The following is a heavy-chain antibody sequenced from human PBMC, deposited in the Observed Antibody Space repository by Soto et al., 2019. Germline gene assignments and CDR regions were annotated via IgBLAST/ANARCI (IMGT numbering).Heavy chain of an antibody. J-gene: IGHJ3*02. CDR2: IIPIFGTA. CDR1: GGTFSSYA. V-gene: IGHV1-69*06. D-gene: IGHD3-22*01. Sequence: SVKVSCKASGGTFSSYAISWVRQAPGQGLEWMGGIIPIFGTANYAQKFQGRVTITADKSTSTAYMELSSLRSEDTAVYYCAREEYYYDSSGYYPDAFDIWGQGTMVTVS. CDR3: AREEYYYDSSGYYPDAFDI.